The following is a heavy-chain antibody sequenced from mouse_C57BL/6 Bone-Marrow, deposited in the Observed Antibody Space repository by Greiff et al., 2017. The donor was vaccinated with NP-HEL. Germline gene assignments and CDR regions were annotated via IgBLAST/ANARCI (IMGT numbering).Heavy chain of an antibody. D-gene: IGHD2-3*01. J-gene: IGHJ4*01. CDR1: GYTFTSYW. CDR3: ARNGWLLRAMDY. V-gene: IGHV1-59*01. Sequence: QVQLQQSGAELVRPGTSVKLSCKASGYTFTSYWMHWVKQRPGQGLEWIGVIDPSDSYNNYTQKFKGKATLTVDTSSSTAYMQLSSLTSEDSAVYYCARNGWLLRAMDYWGQGTSVTVSS. CDR2: IDPSDSYN.